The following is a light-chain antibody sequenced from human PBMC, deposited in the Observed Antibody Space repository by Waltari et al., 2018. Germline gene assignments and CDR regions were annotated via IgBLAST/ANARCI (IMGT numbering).Light chain of an antibody. CDR2: DVT. CDR3: SSYRGSFTLV. V-gene: IGLV2-14*03. Sequence: QSALTQPASVSGSPGQSITISCTGTSRDVGAYYNVYWYQQHPGKAPTPMIYDVTKRPSGVSNRFSGSKSGNTASLTISGLQAEDEADYYCSSYRGSFTLVFGGGTKVTVL. CDR1: SRDVGAYYN. J-gene: IGLJ3*02.